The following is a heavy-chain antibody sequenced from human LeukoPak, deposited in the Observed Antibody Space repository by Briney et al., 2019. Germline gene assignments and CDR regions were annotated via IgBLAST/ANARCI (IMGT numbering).Heavy chain of an antibody. D-gene: IGHD6-13*01. CDR1: GFTFSSYS. CDR2: IGSSSSYI. CDR3: ARAAAGYGDY. J-gene: IGHJ4*02. V-gene: IGHV3-21*01. Sequence: GGSLRLSCAASGFTFSSYSMNWVRQAPGKGLEWVSSIGSSSSYIYYADSVKGRFTISRDNAKNSLYLQMNSLRAEDTAVYYCARAAAGYGDYWGQGTLVTVSS.